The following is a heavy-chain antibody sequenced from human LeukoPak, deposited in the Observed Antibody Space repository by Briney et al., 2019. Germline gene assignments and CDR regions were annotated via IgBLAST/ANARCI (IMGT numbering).Heavy chain of an antibody. CDR3: ARDSGARGYSYGAY. Sequence: GGSLRFSCAASGFTFSSYWMSWVRQAPGKGLEWVANIKQDGSEKYYVDSVKGRFTISRDNAKNSLYLQMNSLRAEDTAVYYCARDSGARGYSYGAYWGQGTLVTLSS. V-gene: IGHV3-7*01. CDR2: IKQDGSEK. D-gene: IGHD5-18*01. CDR1: GFTFSSYW. J-gene: IGHJ4*02.